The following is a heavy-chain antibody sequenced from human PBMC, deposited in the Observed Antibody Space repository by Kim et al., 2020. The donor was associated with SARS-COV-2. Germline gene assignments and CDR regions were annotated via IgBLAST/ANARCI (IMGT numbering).Heavy chain of an antibody. CDR2: ITINSSYI. CDR3: ARDDTDSSILLVAFVI. Sequence: GGSLRLSCAASGFTFSCYSMHWVRQAPGKGLEWLSSITINSSYIYYADSVKGRFTISRDNANNSLYLQINSLRSEDTTVYYCARDDTDSSILLVAFVILG. CDR1: GFTFSCYS. J-gene: IGHJ3*02. V-gene: IGHV3-21*01. D-gene: IGHD2-15*01.